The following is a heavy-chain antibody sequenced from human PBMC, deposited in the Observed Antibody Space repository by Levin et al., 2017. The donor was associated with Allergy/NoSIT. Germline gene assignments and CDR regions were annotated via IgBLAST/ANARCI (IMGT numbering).Heavy chain of an antibody. Sequence: GGSLRLSCAASGFTFSGSAMHWVRQASGKGLEWVGRIRSKANSYATAYAASVKGRFTISRDDSKNTAYLQMNSLKTEDTAVYYCTTDYGDYDSDFDYWGQGTLVTVSS. CDR1: GFTFSGSA. J-gene: IGHJ4*02. D-gene: IGHD4-17*01. CDR2: IRSKANSYAT. V-gene: IGHV3-73*01. CDR3: TTDYGDYDSDFDY.